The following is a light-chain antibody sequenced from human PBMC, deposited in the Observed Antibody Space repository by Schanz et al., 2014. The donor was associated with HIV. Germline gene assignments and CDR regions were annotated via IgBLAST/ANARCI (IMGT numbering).Light chain of an antibody. Sequence: DIKMTQSPSSLSASVGDRVTITCRTSQGISSYLSWYQQRPGKAPNLLIYAASTLHTGVPLRFSGSGSGTDFTRTINGLQPDDFATYYCQQYYVLYTFGQGTKLEI. V-gene: IGKV1-17*01. CDR2: AAS. CDR1: QGISSY. CDR3: QQYYVLYT. J-gene: IGKJ2*01.